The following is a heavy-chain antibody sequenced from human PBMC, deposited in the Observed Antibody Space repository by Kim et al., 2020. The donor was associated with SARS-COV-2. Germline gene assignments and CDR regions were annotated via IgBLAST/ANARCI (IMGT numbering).Heavy chain of an antibody. CDR1: GFTFSSYA. J-gene: IGHJ3*02. CDR2: ISGSGGST. V-gene: IGHV3-23*01. D-gene: IGHD3-10*01. CDR3: AKDSGTTRAQADDAFDI. Sequence: GGSLRLSCAASGFTFSSYAMSWVRQAPGKGLEWVSAISGSGGSTYYADSVKGRFTISRDNSKNTLYLQMNSLRAEDTAVYYCAKDSGTTRAQADDAFDIWGQGTMVTVSS.